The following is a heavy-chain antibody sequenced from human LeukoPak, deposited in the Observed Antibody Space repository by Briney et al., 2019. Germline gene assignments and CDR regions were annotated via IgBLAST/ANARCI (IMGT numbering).Heavy chain of an antibody. CDR3: ASGDYRGQGY. CDR1: GGSISTYY. V-gene: IGHV4-4*07. Sequence: SETLSLTCTVSGGSISTYYWTWIRQPSVKGLEWIGRIYTSGSTNYNPSLKSRVTMSVDTSKNQFSLKLSSVTAADTAVYYCASGDYRGQGYWGQGTLVTVPS. J-gene: IGHJ4*02. CDR2: IYTSGST. D-gene: IGHD4-17*01.